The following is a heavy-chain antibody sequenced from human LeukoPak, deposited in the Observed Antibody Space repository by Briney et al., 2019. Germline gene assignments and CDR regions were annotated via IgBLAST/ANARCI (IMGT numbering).Heavy chain of an antibody. V-gene: IGHV3-33*01. Sequence: GGPVRLFCAASGFTFSSYGMHCLRQAPGKGLEGVAVIWYGGNNKYCADSVKGRFTISRDNYKSTLSLQLKSLRAEDTAVYYCARAAEFTIFYGMDVWGKGTTVTVSS. CDR2: IWYGGNNK. CDR1: GFTFSSYG. CDR3: ARAAEFTIFYGMDV. J-gene: IGHJ6*04. D-gene: IGHD3-9*01.